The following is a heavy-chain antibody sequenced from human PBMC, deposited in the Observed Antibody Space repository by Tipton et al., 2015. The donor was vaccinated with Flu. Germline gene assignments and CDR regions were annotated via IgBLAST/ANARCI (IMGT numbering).Heavy chain of an antibody. Sequence: GLVKPSETLSLTCAVYGGSFSGYYWSWIRQPPGKGLEWIGEINHSGSTNYNPSLKSRVTISVDTSKNQFSLKLSSVTAADTAVYYCAREVPVYDFWSGYYIALFDYWGQGTLVTVSS. CDR2: INHSGST. CDR3: AREVPVYDFWSGYYIALFDY. V-gene: IGHV4-34*01. D-gene: IGHD3-3*01. J-gene: IGHJ4*02. CDR1: GGSFSGYY.